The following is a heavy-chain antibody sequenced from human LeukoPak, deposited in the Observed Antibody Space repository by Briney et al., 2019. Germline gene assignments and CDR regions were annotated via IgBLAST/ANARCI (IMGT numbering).Heavy chain of an antibody. CDR2: IYDSGST. Sequence: TLSXTCTVSGDSISSYYWSWVRQPPGKGLEWIGYIYDSGSTNYNPSLKSRVTISVDTSNNQFSLKLSSVTAADPAVYYCACLTTADAFDIWGQGTMVTVSS. V-gene: IGHV4-59*01. CDR3: ACLTTADAFDI. J-gene: IGHJ3*02. CDR1: GDSISSYY. D-gene: IGHD2/OR15-2a*01.